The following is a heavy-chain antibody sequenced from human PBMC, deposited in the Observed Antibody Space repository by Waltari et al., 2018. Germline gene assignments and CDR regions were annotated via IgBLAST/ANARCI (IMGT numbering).Heavy chain of an antibody. CDR3: ARERSGTTNSFDP. CDR2: MFYSGTT. J-gene: IGHJ5*02. Sequence: QLQLQESGPRLVKPAETLSLTCTVSGDSVSSGPYFWAWIRQPPGKGLEWLGSMFYSGTTYHNSSLKSRVTISVDTSKNQVSLQLKSVTAADTAVYFCARERSGTTNSFDPWGRGTLVTVSS. CDR1: GDSVSSGPYF. V-gene: IGHV4-39*07. D-gene: IGHD1-26*01.